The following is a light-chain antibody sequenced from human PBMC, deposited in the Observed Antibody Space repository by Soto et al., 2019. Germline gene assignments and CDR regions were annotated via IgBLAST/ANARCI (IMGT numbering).Light chain of an antibody. CDR3: QSYDSSLTTFV. V-gene: IGLV1-44*01. Sequence: QSVLTQPPSASATPGQRVTISCSGSNSNIGTNTVNWYQQLPGTAPRLLIYTNNQRPSGVPQRFSGSKTGTSASLAIGGLQSEDGADYYCQSYDSSLTTFVFGTGTKVTVL. CDR2: TNN. CDR1: NSNIGTNT. J-gene: IGLJ1*01.